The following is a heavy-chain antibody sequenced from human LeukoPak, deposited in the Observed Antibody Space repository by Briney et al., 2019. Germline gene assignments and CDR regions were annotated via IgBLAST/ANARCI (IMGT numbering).Heavy chain of an antibody. CDR2: ISAYNGNT. V-gene: IGHV1-18*01. D-gene: IGHD6-19*01. CDR1: GYIFTSDG. CDR3: ARDRDLGVPRAAGTSIPGGWYFDL. Sequence: ASVKVSCKASGYIFTSDGISWVRQAPGQGLEWMGWISAYNGNTNYAQKLQGRLTLTTDTSTSTAYMELRSLRSDDTAVYYCARDRDLGVPRAAGTSIPGGWYFDLWGRGTLVTVSS. J-gene: IGHJ2*01.